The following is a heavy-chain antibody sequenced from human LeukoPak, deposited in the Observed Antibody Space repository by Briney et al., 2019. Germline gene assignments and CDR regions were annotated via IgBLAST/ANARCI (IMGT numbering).Heavy chain of an antibody. CDR2: IIPILGIA. CDR1: GGTFSSYA. Sequence: SVKVSCKASGGTFSSYAISWVRQAPGQGLEWMGRIIPILGIANYAQKFQGRVTITADKSTSTAYMELSSLRSEDTAVYYCAREGMWQWPLRSFDYWGQGTLVTVSS. J-gene: IGHJ4*02. CDR3: AREGMWQWPLRSFDY. V-gene: IGHV1-69*04. D-gene: IGHD6-19*01.